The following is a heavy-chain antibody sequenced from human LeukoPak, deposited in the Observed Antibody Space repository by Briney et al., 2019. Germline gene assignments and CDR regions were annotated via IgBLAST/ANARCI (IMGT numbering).Heavy chain of an antibody. CDR3: ASGPHYGDYEGDAFDI. V-gene: IGHV1-18*01. D-gene: IGHD4-17*01. J-gene: IGHJ3*02. CDR1: VYTFTSYG. Sequence: ASVKVSCKASVYTFTSYGISWVRQAPGQGLEWMGWISAYNGNTNYAQKLQGRVTMTTDTSTSTAYMELRSLRSDDTAVYYCASGPHYGDYEGDAFDIWGQGTMVTVSS. CDR2: ISAYNGNT.